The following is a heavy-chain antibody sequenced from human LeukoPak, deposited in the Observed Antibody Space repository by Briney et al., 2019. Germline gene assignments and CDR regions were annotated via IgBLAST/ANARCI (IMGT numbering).Heavy chain of an antibody. CDR3: ARGGVYTSTWFDS. Sequence: SETLSLTCGVSGYSISDGYHWGWIRQTPVKGLECVGSVHRSGRTYYNPSLKSRVIISTDTSNNQLSLRVTSVTAADTAVYYCARGGVYTSTWFDSWGQGLLVTVTS. CDR1: GYSISDGYH. CDR2: VHRSGRT. D-gene: IGHD2-2*02. V-gene: IGHV4-38-2*01. J-gene: IGHJ5*01.